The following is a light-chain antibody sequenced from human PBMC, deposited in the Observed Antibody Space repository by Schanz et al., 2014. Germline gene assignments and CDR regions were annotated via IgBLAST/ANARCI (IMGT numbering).Light chain of an antibody. J-gene: IGLJ1*01. CDR2: DVS. CDR1: SSDIGAYNY. Sequence: QSALTQPRSVSGSPGQSVTISCTGTSSDIGAYNYVSWYQQHPGKAPKLMIYDVSNRPSGVSYRFSGSKSGNTASLTISGLQAEDEADYYCRSYTSSGAYVFGSGTKLTVL. V-gene: IGLV2-11*01. CDR3: RSYTSSGAYV.